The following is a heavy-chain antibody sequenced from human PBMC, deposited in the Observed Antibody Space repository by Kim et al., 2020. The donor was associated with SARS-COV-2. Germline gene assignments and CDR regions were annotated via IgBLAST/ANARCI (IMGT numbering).Heavy chain of an antibody. CDR3: ARLQGILNWFDP. CDR2: IYYSGST. CDR1: GCSISSSSYY. V-gene: IGHV4-39*01. Sequence: SETLSLTCTVSGCSISSSSYYWGWIRQPPGKGLEWIGSIYYSGSTYYNPSLKSRVTISVDTSKNQSSLKLSSVTAADTAVYYCARLQGILNWFDPWGQGTLVTVSS. J-gene: IGHJ5*02. D-gene: IGHD6-13*01.